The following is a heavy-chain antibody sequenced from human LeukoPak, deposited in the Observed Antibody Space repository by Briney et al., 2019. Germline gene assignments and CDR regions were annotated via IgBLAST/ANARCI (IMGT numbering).Heavy chain of an antibody. CDR2: IWYDGSNK. Sequence: GGSLRLSCAASGFTFSGYGMHWVRQAPGKGLEWVAVIWYDGSNKYYADSVKGRFTISRDNSKNTLYLQMNSLRAEDTAVYYCARSDAYGDYVFDYWGQGTLVTVSS. CDR1: GFTFSGYG. J-gene: IGHJ4*02. CDR3: ARSDAYGDYVFDY. D-gene: IGHD4-17*01. V-gene: IGHV3-33*01.